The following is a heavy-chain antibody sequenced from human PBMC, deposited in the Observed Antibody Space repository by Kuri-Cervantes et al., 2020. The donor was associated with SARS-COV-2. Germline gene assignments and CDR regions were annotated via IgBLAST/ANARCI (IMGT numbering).Heavy chain of an antibody. Sequence: GSLSLTCAVYGGSFSGYYWSWIRQPPGKGLEWIGEINHSGSTNYNPSLKSRVTISVDTSKNQFSLKLSSVTAADTAVYYCAREYYYDSSGYYYTRYYYYYGMDVWGQGTTVTVSS. CDR1: GGSFSGYY. CDR2: INHSGST. V-gene: IGHV4-34*01. D-gene: IGHD3-22*01. CDR3: AREYYYDSSGYYYTRYYYYYGMDV. J-gene: IGHJ6*02.